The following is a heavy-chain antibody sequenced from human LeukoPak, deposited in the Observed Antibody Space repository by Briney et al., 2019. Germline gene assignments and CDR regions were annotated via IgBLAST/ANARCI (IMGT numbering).Heavy chain of an antibody. D-gene: IGHD3-22*01. Sequence: GGSLRLSCAASGFTFSSYTMNWVRQAPGRGLEWVSSISRSSSYIYYGDSVKGRFTISRDNAKNSLYLQMNSLRAEDTAVYYCARVAYYDSSGYYPVPFYYWGQGTLVTVSS. J-gene: IGHJ4*02. CDR2: ISRSSSYI. V-gene: IGHV3-21*01. CDR3: ARVAYYDSSGYYPVPFYY. CDR1: GFTFSSYT.